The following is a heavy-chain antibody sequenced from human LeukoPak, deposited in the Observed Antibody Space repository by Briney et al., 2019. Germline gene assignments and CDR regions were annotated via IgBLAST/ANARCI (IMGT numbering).Heavy chain of an antibody. CDR2: INPNSGGT. D-gene: IGHD3-3*01. Sequence: SVKVSCKASGYTFTGYYMHWVRQAPGQGLEWMGWINPNSGGTNYAQKFQGRVTMTRDTSISTAYMELSRLRSDDTAAYYCARDRFTIFGVVVYYFDYWGQGTLVTVSS. CDR1: GYTFTGYY. CDR3: ARDRFTIFGVVVYYFDY. V-gene: IGHV1-2*02. J-gene: IGHJ4*02.